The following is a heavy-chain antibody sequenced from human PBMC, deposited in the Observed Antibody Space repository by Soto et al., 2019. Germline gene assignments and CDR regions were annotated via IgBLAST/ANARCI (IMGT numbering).Heavy chain of an antibody. Sequence: EVQLVESGGGLVKPGGSLRLSCAAFGFTFSDYAMSWVRQAPGKGLEWVSSINTNSYYIYYGDSVKGRFTPSRDNAQNSLYVQRNSLRVEETAVYYCVRRVPAVGVAGTADYWGQGTLVIVSS. V-gene: IGHV3-21*01. CDR1: GFTFSDYA. D-gene: IGHD1-26*01. J-gene: IGHJ4*02. CDR3: VRRVPAVGVAGTADY. CDR2: INTNSYYI.